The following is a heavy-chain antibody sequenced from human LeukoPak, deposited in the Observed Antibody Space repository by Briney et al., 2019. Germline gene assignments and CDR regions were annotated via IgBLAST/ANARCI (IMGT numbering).Heavy chain of an antibody. CDR2: IIPIFGTA. CDR1: GGTFSSYA. D-gene: IGHD3-10*01. CDR3: AREILWKDGSGSYMSY. Sequence: GASVKVSCKASGGTFSSYAISWVRQAPGQGLEWMGGIIPIFGTANYAQKFQGRVTITTDESTSTAYMELSSLRSEDTAVYYCAREILWKDGSGSYMSYWGQGTLVTVSS. J-gene: IGHJ4*02. V-gene: IGHV1-69*05.